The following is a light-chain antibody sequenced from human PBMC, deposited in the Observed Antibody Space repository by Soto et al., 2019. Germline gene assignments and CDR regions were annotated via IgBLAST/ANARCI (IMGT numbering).Light chain of an antibody. CDR2: EVS. J-gene: IGLJ3*02. CDR3: TSYAGSNNLV. CDR1: SSDVGAYNY. Sequence: QSALTQPPSASGSPGQSVTISCTGTSSDVGAYNYVSWYQQHPGKAPKLIICEVSKRPSGVPDRFSGSKSGNTASLTVSGLQAEDEADYYCTSYAGSNNLVFGGGTKVTVL. V-gene: IGLV2-8*01.